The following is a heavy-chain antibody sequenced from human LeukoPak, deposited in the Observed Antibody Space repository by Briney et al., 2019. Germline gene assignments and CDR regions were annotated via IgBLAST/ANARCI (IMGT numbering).Heavy chain of an antibody. D-gene: IGHD1-26*01. V-gene: IGHV4-34*01. CDR3: ARGLEWELSY. CDR2: INHSGST. CDR1: GGSFSGYY. Sequence: SETLSLTCAVYGGSFSGYYWSWIRQPPGKGLEWIGEINHSGSTNYNPSLKSRVTISVDTSKNQFSLKLGSVTAADTAVYYCARGLEWELSYWGQGTLVTVSS. J-gene: IGHJ4*02.